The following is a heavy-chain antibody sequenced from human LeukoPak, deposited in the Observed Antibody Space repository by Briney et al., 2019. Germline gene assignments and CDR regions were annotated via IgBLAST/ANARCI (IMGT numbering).Heavy chain of an antibody. CDR1: GYTFTGYY. CDR2: INPNSGGT. CDR3: ARLPPGFGATNSDY. V-gene: IGHV1-2*02. D-gene: IGHD1-26*01. Sequence: ASVKVSCKASGYTFTGYYIHWVRQAPGQGLEWMGWINPNSGGTNYAQKFQGRVTMTRDTSISTAYMELSRLRSDDTAVYYCARLPPGFGATNSDYWGQGTLVTVSS. J-gene: IGHJ4*02.